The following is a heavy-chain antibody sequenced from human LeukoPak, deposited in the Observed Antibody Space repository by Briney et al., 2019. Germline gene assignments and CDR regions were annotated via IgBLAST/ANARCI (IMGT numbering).Heavy chain of an antibody. V-gene: IGHV4-30-4*01. CDR2: IYYTRST. D-gene: IGHD6-19*01. J-gene: IGHJ4*02. CDR3: ARDKGASGWIGRGFDY. CDR1: GDSISSGDYY. Sequence: SETLSLTCTVSGDSISSGDYYWNWLRQPPVNGLEWIAYIYYTRSTHYNPPLKSRVTLSVDTSKTPFSLKLSSVTAADKAVYYCARDKGASGWIGRGFDYWGQGTLVTVSS.